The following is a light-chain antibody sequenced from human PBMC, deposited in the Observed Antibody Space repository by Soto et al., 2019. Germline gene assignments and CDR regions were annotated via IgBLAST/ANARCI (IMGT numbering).Light chain of an antibody. V-gene: IGKV4-1*01. CDR1: QSVLYRSNNKNY. Sequence: DIVMTQSPDSLAVSLGERATINCKTSQSVLYRSNNKNYLAWYQQKPRQPPKLLISWASTRESGVPDRFSGSGSETDFTLTISSLQAEDVAVYYCQLYYSTPTFGQGTKMEIK. CDR2: WAS. J-gene: IGKJ2*01. CDR3: QLYYSTPT.